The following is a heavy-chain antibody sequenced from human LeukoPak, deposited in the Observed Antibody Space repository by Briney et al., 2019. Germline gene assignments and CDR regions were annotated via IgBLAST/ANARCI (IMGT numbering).Heavy chain of an antibody. Sequence: SETLSLTCTVSGGSISSGGYYWSWLRQHPGKGLEWIGYIYYSGSTYYNPSLKSRVTISVDTSKNQFSLKLSSVTAADTAVYYCARSVVAATFYSDCYSDYWGQGTLVTVSS. J-gene: IGHJ4*02. CDR3: ARSVVAATFYSDCYSDY. V-gene: IGHV4-31*03. CDR2: IYYSGST. CDR1: GGSISSGGYY. D-gene: IGHD2-15*01.